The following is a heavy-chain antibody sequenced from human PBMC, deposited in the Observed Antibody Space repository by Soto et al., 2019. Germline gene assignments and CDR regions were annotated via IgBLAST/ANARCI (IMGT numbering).Heavy chain of an antibody. CDR2: ISYDGSNK. V-gene: IGHV3-30*18. D-gene: IGHD3-10*01. CDR3: AKSGSGSYFPSLANWFDP. J-gene: IGHJ5*02. CDR1: GFTFSSYG. Sequence: GGSLRLSCAASGFTFSSYGMHWVRQAPGKGLEWVAVISYDGSNKYYADSVKGRFTISRDNSKNTLYLQMNSLRAEDTAVYYCAKSGSGSYFPSLANWFDPWGQGTLVTVS.